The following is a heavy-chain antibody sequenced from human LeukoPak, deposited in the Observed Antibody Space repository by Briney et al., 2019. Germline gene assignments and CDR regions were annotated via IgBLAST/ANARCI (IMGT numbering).Heavy chain of an antibody. D-gene: IGHD2-2*01. V-gene: IGHV4-59*11. CDR2: IYYSGST. Sequence: TSETLSLTCTVSGGPISSHYWSWIRQPPGKGLEWVGYIYYSGSTNYNPSLKSRVTISVDTSKNQFSLKLSSVTAADTAVYYCASHALLGYCSSTSCYYAEYFQHWGQGTLVTVSS. CDR1: GGPISSHY. J-gene: IGHJ1*01. CDR3: ASHALLGYCSSTSCYYAEYFQH.